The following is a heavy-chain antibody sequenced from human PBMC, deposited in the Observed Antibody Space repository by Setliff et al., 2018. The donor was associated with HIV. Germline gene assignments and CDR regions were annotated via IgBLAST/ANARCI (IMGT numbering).Heavy chain of an antibody. CDR1: GFPFTTYR. V-gene: IGHV5-51*01. CDR3: ARAPNSPYYSNVWYADH. Sequence: GESLKISCQAFGFPFTTYRISWVRQMPGKGLEWMGIIYPGDSDIRYSPSFQSQVTVSADKSIGTAYLQWNSLKASDTALYFCARAPNSPYYSNVWYADHWGQGTLVTVSS. D-gene: IGHD3-22*01. J-gene: IGHJ5*02. CDR2: IYPGDSDI.